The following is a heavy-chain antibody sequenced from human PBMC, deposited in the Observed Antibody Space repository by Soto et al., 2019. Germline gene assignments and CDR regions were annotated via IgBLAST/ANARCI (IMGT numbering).Heavy chain of an antibody. V-gene: IGHV3-30-3*01. CDR2: ISYDGSNK. J-gene: IGHJ3*02. D-gene: IGHD3-3*01. Sequence: LRLSCAASGFTFSSYAMHWVRQAPGKGLEWVAVISYDGSNKYYADSVKGRFTISRDNSKNTLYLQMNSLRAEDTAVYYCASWSAFDIWGQGTMVTVSS. CDR3: ASWSAFDI. CDR1: GFTFSSYA.